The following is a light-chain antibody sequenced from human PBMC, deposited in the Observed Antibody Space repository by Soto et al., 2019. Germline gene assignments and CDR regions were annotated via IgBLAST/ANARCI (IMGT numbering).Light chain of an antibody. CDR1: QSVTNSY. Sequence: EIVMTQSPVTLSVSPGERATLSCRASQSVTNSYLAWYQQKPGQAPRLLIFGASTRAAGIPARFSGSGSGTEFTLTISSLQSEDFAVYYCQQYGSSPPTFGQGTKVDIK. CDR3: QQYGSSPPT. V-gene: IGKV3-20*01. CDR2: GAS. J-gene: IGKJ1*01.